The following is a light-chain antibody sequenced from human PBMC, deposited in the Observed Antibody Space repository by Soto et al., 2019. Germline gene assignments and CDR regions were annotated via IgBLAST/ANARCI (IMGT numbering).Light chain of an antibody. CDR1: QRMSGSY. J-gene: IGKJ1*01. CDR2: GAS. CDR3: QQTGISPWP. Sequence: EIVLKKSPGTLSLSPGERATLSCRASQRMSGSYLAWFQQRPGQAPRLLIYGASNRAAGIPDRFSGSGSGTDFTLTINRLEPEDFAVYFCQQTGISPWPFGQVANVAIK. V-gene: IGKV3-20*01.